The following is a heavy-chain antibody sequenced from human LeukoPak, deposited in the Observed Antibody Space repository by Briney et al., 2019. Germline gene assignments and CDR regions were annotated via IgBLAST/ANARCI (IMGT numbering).Heavy chain of an antibody. V-gene: IGHV3-30*02. D-gene: IGHD3-22*01. J-gene: IGHJ6*03. CDR1: GFTFSSYS. CDR3: ATPRSRNYYDSSGSVDYYYYYYMDV. Sequence: GGSLRLSCAASGFTFSSYSMNWVRQAPGKGLEWVAFIRYDGSNKYYADSVKGRFTISRDNSKNTLYLQMNSLRSEDTAVYYCATPRSRNYYDSSGSVDYYYYYYMDVWGKGTTVTISS. CDR2: IRYDGSNK.